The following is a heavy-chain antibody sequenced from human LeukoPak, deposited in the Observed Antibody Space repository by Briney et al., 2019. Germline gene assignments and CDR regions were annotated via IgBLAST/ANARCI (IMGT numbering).Heavy chain of an antibody. CDR2: ISAYNGNT. D-gene: IGHD2-2*02. CDR1: GYTFTSYG. CDR3: AVVVVPAAIVGDYYGMDV. J-gene: IGHJ6*02. Sequence: ASVKVSCKASGYTFTSYGISWVRQAPRQGLEWMGWISAYNGNTNYAQKLHGRVTMTTDTSTSTAYMELRSLRSDDTAVYYCAVVVVPAAIVGDYYGMDVWGQGTTVTVSS. V-gene: IGHV1-18*01.